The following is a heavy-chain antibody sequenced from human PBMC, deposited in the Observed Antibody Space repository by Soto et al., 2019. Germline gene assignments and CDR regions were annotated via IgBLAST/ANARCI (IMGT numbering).Heavy chain of an antibody. CDR2: IWYDGSNK. CDR1: GFTFSSYG. D-gene: IGHD4-17*01. Sequence: QVQLVESGGGVVQPGRSLRLSCAASGFTFSSYGMHWVRQAPGKGLEWVAVIWYDGSNKYYADSVKGRFTISRDNSKNTLYLQMNSLGAEDTAVYYCARDYHGDPDYWGQGTLVTVSS. CDR3: ARDYHGDPDY. V-gene: IGHV3-33*01. J-gene: IGHJ4*02.